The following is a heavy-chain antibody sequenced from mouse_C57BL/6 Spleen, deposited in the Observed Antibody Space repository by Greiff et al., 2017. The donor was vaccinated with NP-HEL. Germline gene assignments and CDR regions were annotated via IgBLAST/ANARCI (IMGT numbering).Heavy chain of an antibody. CDR2: IHPNSGST. CDR3: ARKLTGYYFDY. CDR1: GYTFTSYW. Sequence: VQLQQSGAELVKPGASVKLSCKASGYTFTSYWMHWVKQRPGQGLEWIGMIHPNSGSTNYNEKFKSKATLTVDKSSSTAYMQLSSLTSEDSAVYYCARKLTGYYFDYWGQGTTLTVSS. V-gene: IGHV1-64*01. J-gene: IGHJ2*01. D-gene: IGHD4-1*01.